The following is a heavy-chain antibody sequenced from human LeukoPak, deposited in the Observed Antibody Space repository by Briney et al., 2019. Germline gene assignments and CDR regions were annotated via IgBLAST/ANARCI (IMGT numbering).Heavy chain of an antibody. CDR1: GGSISSYY. CDR2: IYYSWSC. V-gene: IGHV4-59*08. D-gene: IGHD3-22*01. Sequence: SETLSLTCTVSGGSISSYYWSWIRQPPGQGLERMGYIYYSWSCNYNPSLTRRVTISVDTSKNQFSLRLSSVTAADTAVYYCARRKYYDSSGYYTNAFDIWGHGKMVTVSP. CDR3: ARRKYYDSSGYYTNAFDI. J-gene: IGHJ3*02.